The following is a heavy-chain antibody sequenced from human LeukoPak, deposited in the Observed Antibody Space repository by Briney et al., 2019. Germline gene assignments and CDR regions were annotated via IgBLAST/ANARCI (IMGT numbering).Heavy chain of an antibody. CDR3: TTPGRDVLLWFGESDAFDI. CDR1: GFTFSNAW. Sequence: GSLRLSCAASGFTFSNAWMSWVRQAPGKGLEWVGRIKSKTDGGTTDYAAPVKGRFTISRDDSKNTLYLQMNSLKTEDTAVYYCTTPGRDVLLWFGESDAFDIWGQGTVVTVSS. D-gene: IGHD3-10*01. CDR2: IKSKTDGGTT. J-gene: IGHJ3*02. V-gene: IGHV3-15*01.